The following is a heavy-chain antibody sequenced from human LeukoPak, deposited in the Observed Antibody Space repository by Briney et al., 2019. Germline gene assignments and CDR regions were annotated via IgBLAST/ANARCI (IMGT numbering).Heavy chain of an antibody. J-gene: IGHJ4*02. V-gene: IGHV4-34*01. CDR3: ARGQEDIVVVVAAHNSYYFDY. Sequence: PSETLSLTCAVYGGSFSGYYWSWIRQPPGKGLEWIGEINHSGSTNYNPSLKSRVTISVDTSKNQFSLKLSPVTAADTAVYYCARGQEDIVVVVAAHNSYYFDYWGQGTLVTVSS. CDR2: INHSGST. CDR1: GGSFSGYY. D-gene: IGHD2-15*01.